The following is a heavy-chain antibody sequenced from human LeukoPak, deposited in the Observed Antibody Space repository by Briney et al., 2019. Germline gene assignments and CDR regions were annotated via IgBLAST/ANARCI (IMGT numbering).Heavy chain of an antibody. CDR3: ARVSHYDSSGYFDY. Sequence: GGSLRLSCAATGLSVSSNFMSWVRQAPGKGLEWVSVIYGGGSTYYADSVKGRFTISRDTPKNTLYLQMGSLRAEDMAVYYCARVSHYDSSGYFDYWGQGTLVTVSS. CDR1: GLSVSSNF. D-gene: IGHD3-22*01. CDR2: IYGGGST. J-gene: IGHJ4*02. V-gene: IGHV3-53*05.